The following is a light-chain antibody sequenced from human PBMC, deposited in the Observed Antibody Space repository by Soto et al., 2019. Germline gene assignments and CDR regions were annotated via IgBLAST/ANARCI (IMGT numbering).Light chain of an antibody. CDR2: KAS. CDR1: RSFNSR. CDR3: QQYNSYPIT. V-gene: IGKV1-5*03. J-gene: IGKJ4*01. Sequence: DIQMTQSPSTLSASVGDRVTITCRASRSFNSRLAWYQQKPGKAPKHLISKASDLQSGVPSRFSGSGSETEFTLTISSLQPDDFATYYCQQYNSYPITFGGGTKVDIK.